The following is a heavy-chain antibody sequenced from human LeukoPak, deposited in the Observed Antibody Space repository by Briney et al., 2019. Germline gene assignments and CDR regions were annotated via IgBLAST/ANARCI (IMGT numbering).Heavy chain of an antibody. V-gene: IGHV3-48*03. CDR2: ISSSGSTI. CDR3: ARDGSTVTTYHDAFDI. Sequence: GGSLRLSCAASGFTFSSYEMNWVRQAPGKGLEWVSYISSSGSTIYYADSVKGRFTISRDNAENSLYLQMNSLRAEDTAVYYCARDGSTVTTYHDAFDIWGQGTMVTVSS. CDR1: GFTFSSYE. J-gene: IGHJ3*02. D-gene: IGHD4-17*01.